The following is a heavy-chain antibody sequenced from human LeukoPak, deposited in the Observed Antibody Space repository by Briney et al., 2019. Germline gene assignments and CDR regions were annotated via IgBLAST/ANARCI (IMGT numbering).Heavy chain of an antibody. CDR3: ARDGRSVRGVIIGWFDP. CDR2: ISYDGSNK. V-gene: IGHV3-30*03. D-gene: IGHD3-10*01. Sequence: GGSLRLSCAASGFTFSSYGMHWVRQAPGKGLEWVAVISYDGSNKYYADSVKGRFTISRDNSKNTLYLQMNSLRAEDTAVYYCARDGRSVRGVIIGWFDPWGQGTLVTVSS. J-gene: IGHJ5*02. CDR1: GFTFSSYG.